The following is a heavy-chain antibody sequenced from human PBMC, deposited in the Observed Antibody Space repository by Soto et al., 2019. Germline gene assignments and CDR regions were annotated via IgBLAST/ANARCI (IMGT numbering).Heavy chain of an antibody. CDR1: GGSISSGY. CDR2: INHSGST. Sequence: PSETLSLTCTVSGGSISSGYWTWIRHPPGRGLEWIGEINHSGSTNYNPSLKSRVTISVDTSKNQFSLKLSSVTAADTAVYYCAKLHCITSNCVPLDPWGQGTLVTVSS. V-gene: IGHV4-59*08. CDR3: AKLHCITSNCVPLDP. J-gene: IGHJ5*02. D-gene: IGHD3-10*01.